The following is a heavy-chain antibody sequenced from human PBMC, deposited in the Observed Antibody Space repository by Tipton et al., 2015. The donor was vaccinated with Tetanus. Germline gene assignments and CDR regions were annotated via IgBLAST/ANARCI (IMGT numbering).Heavy chain of an antibody. CDR2: VYYNGNS. V-gene: IGHV4-39*01. Sequence: TLSLTCSLSGGSLSSGTFYWDWIRQRPGKGLEWIGNVYYNGNSLQNPSLKSRVTLSLDKSKNQFSLKLTSVTAADSAVYFCARSADNWFDPWGPGILVTVSS. CDR3: ARSADNWFDP. J-gene: IGHJ5*02. CDR1: GGSLSSGTFY.